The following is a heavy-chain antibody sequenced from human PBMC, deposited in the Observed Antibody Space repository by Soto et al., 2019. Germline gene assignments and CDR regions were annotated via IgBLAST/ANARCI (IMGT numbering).Heavy chain of an antibody. CDR1: GYSVSSDRAA. CDR2: TYYMSKWYT. J-gene: IGHJ4*02. Sequence: SQTLSLTCAISGYSVSSDRAAWNWIRQSPSRGLEWLGRTYYMSKWYTDYALSVKGRITINPDTSKNQFSLQLSSVTPDDTAVYYCARELDDRTYPIPIDYWGQGNLVTASS. CDR3: ARELDDRTYPIPIDY. V-gene: IGHV6-1*01. D-gene: IGHD3-22*01.